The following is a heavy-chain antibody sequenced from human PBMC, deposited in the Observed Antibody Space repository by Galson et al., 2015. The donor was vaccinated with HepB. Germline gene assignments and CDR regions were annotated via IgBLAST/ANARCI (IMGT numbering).Heavy chain of an antibody. J-gene: IGHJ4*02. V-gene: IGHV4-39*01. CDR2: IYYSGST. Sequence: ETLSLTCTASGGSISSSSYYWGWIRQPPGKGLEWIGSIYYSGSTYYNPSLKSRVTISVDTSKNQFSLKLSSVTAADTAVYYCAKGSAAAWGYYFDYWGQGTLVTVSS. CDR3: AKGSAAAWGYYFDY. CDR1: GGSISSSSYY. D-gene: IGHD6-13*01.